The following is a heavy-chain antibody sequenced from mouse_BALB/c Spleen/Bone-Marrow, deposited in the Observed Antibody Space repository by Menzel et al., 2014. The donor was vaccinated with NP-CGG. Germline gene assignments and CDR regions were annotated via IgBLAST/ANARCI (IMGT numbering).Heavy chain of an antibody. D-gene: IGHD2-4*01. V-gene: IGHV1-20*02. CDR1: GYSFTGYF. J-gene: IGHJ3*01. CDR3: ARSGDYDVFAY. CDR2: INPYNGDT. Sequence: EVQLQQSGPELVKPGASVKISCKASGYSFTGYFMNWVMQSHGXSLEWIGRINPYNGDTFYNQKFKGKATLTVDKSSSTAHMELRSLASEDSAVYYCARSGDYDVFAYWGQGPLVTVSA.